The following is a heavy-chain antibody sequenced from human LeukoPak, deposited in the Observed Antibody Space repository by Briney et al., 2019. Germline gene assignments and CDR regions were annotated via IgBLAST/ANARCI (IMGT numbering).Heavy chain of an antibody. CDR2: IYQSGST. CDR1: GGSISSSEW. Sequence: SETLSLTCAVSGGSISSSEWWSWVRQPPGKGLEWIGEIYQSGSTNYNPSLKSRVSISLDKSKNQLSLKLTSVTAADTAVYFCASTPYHYYAVDVWGQGTTVTVSS. J-gene: IGHJ6*02. CDR3: ASTPYHYYAVDV. V-gene: IGHV4-4*02.